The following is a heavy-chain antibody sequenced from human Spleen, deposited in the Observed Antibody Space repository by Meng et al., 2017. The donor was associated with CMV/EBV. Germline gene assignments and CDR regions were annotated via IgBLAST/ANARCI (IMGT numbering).Heavy chain of an antibody. V-gene: IGHV4-34*12. Sequence: QVQPKHGGGGLLKPSETLSLTCAVNGGSLSGAYWNWIRQPPGKGLEWIGEIIHGGSPSYNPSLKSRVTISIDTSKNQLSLMLSSVTAADTAVYYCARRPTGIDYWGQGTLVTVSS. J-gene: IGHJ4*02. CDR2: IIHGGSP. D-gene: IGHD2-8*02. CDR3: ARRPTGIDY. CDR1: GGSLSGAY.